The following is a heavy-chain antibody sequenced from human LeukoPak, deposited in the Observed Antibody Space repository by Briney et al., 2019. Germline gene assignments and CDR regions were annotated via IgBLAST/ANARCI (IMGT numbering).Heavy chain of an antibody. CDR3: ARDRRASSGWYLNFDY. D-gene: IGHD6-19*01. Sequence: TGGSLRLSCAASGFTFSSYAMHWVRQAPGKGLEYVSAISSNGGSTHYANSVKGRFTISRDNSKNTLYLQMGSLRAEDMAVYYCARDRRASSGWYLNFDYWGQGTLVTVSS. CDR1: GFTFSSYA. J-gene: IGHJ4*02. V-gene: IGHV3-64*01. CDR2: ISSNGGST.